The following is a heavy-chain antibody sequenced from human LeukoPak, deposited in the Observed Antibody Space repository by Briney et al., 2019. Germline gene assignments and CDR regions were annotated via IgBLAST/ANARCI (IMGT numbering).Heavy chain of an antibody. V-gene: IGHV3-23*01. CDR1: GFTFSSYA. Sequence: GGSLRLSCAASGFTFSSYAMSWVRQAPGKGLEWVSAVGGNGGSTYYADSVKGRFTISRDNSKNTLYLQVNSLRAEDTAVYYCADFGSGSYIFDYWGQGTLVTVSS. CDR3: ADFGSGSYIFDY. D-gene: IGHD3-10*01. J-gene: IGHJ4*02. CDR2: VGGNGGST.